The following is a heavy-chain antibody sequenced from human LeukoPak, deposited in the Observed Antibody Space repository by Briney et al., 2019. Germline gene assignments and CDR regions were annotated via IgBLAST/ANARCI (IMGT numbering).Heavy chain of an antibody. Sequence: GASVKVSCKASGGTFTSYAISWVRQAPGQGLEWMGGIIPNFGTANYAQKFQGRVTITADESTSTAYMELSSLRSEDTAVYYCARYGSGSYYHYYYYGMDVWGQGTTVTVSS. D-gene: IGHD3-10*01. CDR3: ARYGSGSYYHYYYYGMDV. CDR2: IIPNFGTA. V-gene: IGHV1-69*13. J-gene: IGHJ6*02. CDR1: GGTFTSYA.